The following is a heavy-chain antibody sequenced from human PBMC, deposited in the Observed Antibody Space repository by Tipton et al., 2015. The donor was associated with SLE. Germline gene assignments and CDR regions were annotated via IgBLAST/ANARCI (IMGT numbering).Heavy chain of an antibody. Sequence: TLSLTCAVSGYSISTGYYWGWIRQPPGKGLEWIGEINHSGSTNYNPSLKSRVTISVDTSKNQSSLKLSSVTAADTAVYYCARGREAFYYDSSGYLNYFDYWGQGTLVTVSS. D-gene: IGHD3-22*01. CDR2: INHSGST. CDR1: GYSISTGYY. CDR3: ARGREAFYYDSSGYLNYFDY. J-gene: IGHJ4*02. V-gene: IGHV4-34*01.